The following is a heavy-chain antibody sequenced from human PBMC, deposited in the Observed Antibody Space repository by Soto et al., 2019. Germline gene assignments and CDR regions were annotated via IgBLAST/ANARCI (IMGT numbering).Heavy chain of an antibody. CDR2: ISYDGSNK. CDR3: AKDHHYYGSGSYSTPYYYYGMDV. J-gene: IGHJ6*02. Sequence: GGSLRLSCAASGFTFSSYGMHWVRQAPGKGLEWVAVISYDGSNKYYADSVKGRFTISRDNSKNTLYLQMNSLRAEDTAVYYCAKDHHYYGSGSYSTPYYYYGMDVWGQGTTVTV. CDR1: GFTFSSYG. V-gene: IGHV3-30*18. D-gene: IGHD3-10*01.